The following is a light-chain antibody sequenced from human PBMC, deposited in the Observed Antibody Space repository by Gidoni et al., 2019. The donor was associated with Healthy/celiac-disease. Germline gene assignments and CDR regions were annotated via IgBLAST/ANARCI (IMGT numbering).Light chain of an antibody. V-gene: IGLV2-14*03. J-gene: IGLJ1*01. CDR2: DVN. Sequence: QSALTQPASVSGSPGQSITISCTGTSSDVGGYNYVSWYQQHPGKAPKLMIYDVNNRPSGVSNRFSSSKSGNTASLTISGLQAEDEADYYCSSYTSSTFYVFGTGTKVTVL. CDR1: SSDVGGYNY. CDR3: SSYTSSTFYV.